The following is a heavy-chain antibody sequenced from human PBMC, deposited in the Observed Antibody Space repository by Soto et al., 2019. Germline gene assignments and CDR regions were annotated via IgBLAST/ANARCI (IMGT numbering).Heavy chain of an antibody. Sequence: QVQLQQWGAGLLKPSETLSLTCAVYGGSFSGYYWSWIRQPPGKGLEWIGEINHSGSTNYNPSLKSRVTISVDTSKNQFSLKLSSVTAADTAVYYCAREPRIVVVVAATHDAFDIWGQGTMVTVSS. CDR2: INHSGST. CDR1: GGSFSGYY. J-gene: IGHJ3*02. D-gene: IGHD2-15*01. V-gene: IGHV4-34*01. CDR3: AREPRIVVVVAATHDAFDI.